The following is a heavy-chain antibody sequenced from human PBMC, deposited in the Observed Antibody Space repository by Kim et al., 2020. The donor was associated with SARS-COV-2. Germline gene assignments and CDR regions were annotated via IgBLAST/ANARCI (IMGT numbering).Heavy chain of an antibody. V-gene: IGHV1-69*13. CDR3: ARDKHGDYGDYDNYYYYYMDV. CDR2: IIPIFGTA. Sequence: SVKVSCKASGGTFSSYAISWVRQAPGQGLEWMGGIIPIFGTANYAQKFQGRVTITADESTSTAYMELSSLRSEDTAVYYCARDKHGDYGDYDNYYYYYMDVWGKGTTVTVSS. D-gene: IGHD4-17*01. CDR1: GGTFSSYA. J-gene: IGHJ6*03.